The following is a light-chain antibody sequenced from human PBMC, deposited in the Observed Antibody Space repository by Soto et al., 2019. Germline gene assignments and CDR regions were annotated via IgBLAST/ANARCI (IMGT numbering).Light chain of an antibody. Sequence: DLVLTPSPLSPPVTPGEPASISCRSSQSLLHSNGYNYLDWYLQKPGKAPKLLIYDASDLETGVPSRFSGSGSGTDFTLTISSLQPEDVATYYCQKYNSAPLTFGGGTKVDIK. CDR3: QKYNSAPLT. J-gene: IGKJ4*01. V-gene: IGKV2-28*01. CDR2: DAS. CDR1: QSLLHSNGYNY.